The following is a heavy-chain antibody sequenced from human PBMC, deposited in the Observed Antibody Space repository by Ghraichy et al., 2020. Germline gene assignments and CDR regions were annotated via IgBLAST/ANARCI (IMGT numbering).Heavy chain of an antibody. V-gene: IGHV4-30-2*01. CDR1: GGSISSGDYS. CDR3: GTSAVRGLNIPFVS. J-gene: IGHJ5*01. D-gene: IGHD3-10*01. CDR2: IYQSST. Sequence: SETLSLTCAVSGGSISSGDYSWSWIRQPPGKGLEWIGYIYQSSTYYNPSLKSRVTISVDRSKNQFSLKLNSVTAADTAVYYCGTSAVRGLNIPFVSWGQGTLVTVSS.